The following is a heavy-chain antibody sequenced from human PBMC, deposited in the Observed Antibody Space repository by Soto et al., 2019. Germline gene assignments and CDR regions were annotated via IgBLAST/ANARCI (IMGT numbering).Heavy chain of an antibody. CDR2: IGTAGDT. CDR3: ARALLSDGFDP. V-gene: IGHV3-13*01. Sequence: GGSLRLSRAASGFTFSSYDMHWVRQATGKGLEWVSAIGTAGDTYYPGSVKGRFTISRENAKNSLYLQMNSLRAGDTAVYYCARALLSDGFDPWGQGTLVTVS. D-gene: IGHD4-17*01. CDR1: GFTFSSYD. J-gene: IGHJ5*02.